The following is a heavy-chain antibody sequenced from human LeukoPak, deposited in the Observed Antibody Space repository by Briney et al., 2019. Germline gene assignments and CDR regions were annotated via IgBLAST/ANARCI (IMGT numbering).Heavy chain of an antibody. V-gene: IGHV4-59*01. Sequence: SETLSLTCTVSGGSISSYYWSWIRQPPGKGLERIGYIYYSGSTNYNPSLKSRVTISVDTSKNQFSLKLSSVTAADTAVYYCAREAGGDYYYYYYMDVWGKGTTVTVSS. CDR1: GGSISSYY. CDR2: IYYSGST. D-gene: IGHD6-19*01. J-gene: IGHJ6*03. CDR3: AREAGGDYYYYYYMDV.